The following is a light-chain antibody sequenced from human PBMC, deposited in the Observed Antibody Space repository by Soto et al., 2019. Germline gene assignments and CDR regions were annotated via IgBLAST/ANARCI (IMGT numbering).Light chain of an antibody. CDR3: QQYDTYYT. CDR1: QSVDFY. J-gene: IGKJ2*01. Sequence: DIQMTQSPSSLSASVGDRVTIACRASQSVDFYLNWYQQKPGKAPKLLIYDVSRLESGVPSRFSGSGSGTEFTLTINSLQPDDFATYYCQQYDTYYTFGQGTKVAIK. CDR2: DVS. V-gene: IGKV1-5*01.